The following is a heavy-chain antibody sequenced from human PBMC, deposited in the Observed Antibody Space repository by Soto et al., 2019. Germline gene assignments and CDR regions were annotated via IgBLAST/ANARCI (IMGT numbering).Heavy chain of an antibody. CDR3: ARDGAVESLGGSGVPNWFDP. CDR1: GFTFSSYG. V-gene: IGHV3-33*01. CDR2: IWYDGSNK. Sequence: GGSLRLSCAASGFTFSSYGMHWVRQAPGKGLEWVAVIWYDGSNKYYADSVKGRFTISRDNSKNTLYLQMNSLRAEDTAVYYCARDGAVESLGGSGVPNWFDPWGQGTLVTVSS. D-gene: IGHD3-10*01. J-gene: IGHJ5*02.